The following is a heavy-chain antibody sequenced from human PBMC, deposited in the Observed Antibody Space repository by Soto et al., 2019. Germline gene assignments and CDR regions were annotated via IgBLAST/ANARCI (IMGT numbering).Heavy chain of an antibody. Sequence: EVQLLESGGGLVQPGGSLRLSCAASGFTFSSYAMSWVRQAPGKGLEWVSAISGSGGSTYYADSVKGRFTISRDNSKITLYLQMNSLRAEDTAVYYCANQESSWSPFDYWGQGTLVTVSS. V-gene: IGHV3-23*01. D-gene: IGHD6-13*01. CDR2: ISGSGGST. J-gene: IGHJ4*02. CDR1: GFTFSSYA. CDR3: ANQESSWSPFDY.